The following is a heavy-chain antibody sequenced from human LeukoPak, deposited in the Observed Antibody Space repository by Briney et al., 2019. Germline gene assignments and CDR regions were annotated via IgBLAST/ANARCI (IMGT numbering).Heavy chain of an antibody. CDR3: AKDSSSWYGRRGYFDY. J-gene: IGHJ4*02. CDR1: GFTFSSYG. V-gene: IGHV3-33*06. CDR2: IWYDGSNK. Sequence: GGSLRLSCAASGFTFSSYGMHWVRQAPGKGLEWVAVIWYDGSNKYYADSVKGRFTISRDNSKNTLYLQMNSLRAEDTAVYYCAKDSSSWYGRRGYFDYWGQGTLVTVSS. D-gene: IGHD6-13*01.